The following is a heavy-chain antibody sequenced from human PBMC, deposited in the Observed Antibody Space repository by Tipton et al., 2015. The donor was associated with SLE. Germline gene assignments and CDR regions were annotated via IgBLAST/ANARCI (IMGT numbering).Heavy chain of an antibody. J-gene: IGHJ5*02. CDR1: GFTFGDYA. CDR3: TRDLSTYTSRWWMGGFDP. CDR2: IRSKTYGGTA. Sequence: SLRLSCTASGFTFGDYAISWVRQAPGKGLECVGFIRSKTYGGTAEYAGFVKGRLTISRDDSKSIAYLQMDSLKTEDTDIYYCTRDLSTYTSRWWMGGFDPWGQGTLVTVSS. D-gene: IGHD6-19*01. V-gene: IGHV3-49*04.